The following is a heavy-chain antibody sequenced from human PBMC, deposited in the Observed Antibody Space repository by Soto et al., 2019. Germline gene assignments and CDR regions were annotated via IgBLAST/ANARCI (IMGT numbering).Heavy chain of an antibody. Sequence: SETLSLTCTVSGGSISSGGYYWSWIRQHPGKGLEWIGYIYYSGSTYYNPSLKSRVTISVDTSKNQFSLKLSSVTAADTAVYYCARDIRSYYSSTSCPRPYYYYGMDVWGQGTTVTVSS. J-gene: IGHJ6*02. CDR1: GGSISSGGYY. V-gene: IGHV4-31*03. D-gene: IGHD2-2*01. CDR3: ARDIRSYYSSTSCPRPYYYYGMDV. CDR2: IYYSGST.